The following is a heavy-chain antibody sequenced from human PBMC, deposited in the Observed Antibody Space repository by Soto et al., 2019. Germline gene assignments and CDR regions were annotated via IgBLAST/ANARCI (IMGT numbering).Heavy chain of an antibody. V-gene: IGHV3-53*04. D-gene: IGHD6-19*01. Sequence: GGSLRLSCAASGFTFSSYGMNWVRQAPGKGLEWVSVLHSGGDTYYANSVKGRFTISRHDSTNTVFLQMNSLTAEDTAVYYCAREYSSAWKTSDYWGQGTLVTAPQ. CDR1: GFTFSSYG. J-gene: IGHJ4*02. CDR3: AREYSSAWKTSDY. CDR2: LHSGGDT.